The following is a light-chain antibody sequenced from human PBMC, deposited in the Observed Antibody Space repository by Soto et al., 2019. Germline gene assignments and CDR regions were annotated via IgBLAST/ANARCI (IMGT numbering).Light chain of an antibody. CDR1: ESVRNNS. CDR2: VAS. J-gene: IGKJ2*01. V-gene: IGKV3-20*01. Sequence: LTQSPGTLSLSPGERATLSCRASESVRNNSLAWYQQHPGQAPRLLIFVASSRATGIPDRFTGTGSGSDFSLTISRLEPDDSVVYFCHHYGYGADTFGQGTKLEI. CDR3: HHYGYGADT.